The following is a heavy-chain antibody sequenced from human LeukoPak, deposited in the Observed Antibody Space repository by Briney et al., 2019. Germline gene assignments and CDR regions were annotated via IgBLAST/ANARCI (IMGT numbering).Heavy chain of an antibody. CDR3: ATDGVSSSWYYFDY. V-gene: IGHV4-59*01. CDR1: GGSISSYY. J-gene: IGHJ4*02. D-gene: IGHD6-13*01. Sequence: PSETLSLTCTVSGGSISSYYWSWIRQPPGKGLEWIGYIYYSGSTSYNPSLKSRVTISVDTSKNQFSLKLSSVTAADTAVYYCATDGVSSSWYYFDYWGQGTLVTVSS. CDR2: IYYSGST.